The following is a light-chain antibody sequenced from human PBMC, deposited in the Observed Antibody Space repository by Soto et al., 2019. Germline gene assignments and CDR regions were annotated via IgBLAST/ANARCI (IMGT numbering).Light chain of an antibody. Sequence: EIVMTQSPATLSMSPGERATLSCWASQTISSSLAWYQQKPGQAPRLLIYGASTRAAGVPVRFSGSGSGTEFTLTINRLEPEDFAVYYCQQYGSSPLTFGGGTKVDIK. V-gene: IGKV3-20*01. CDR3: QQYGSSPLT. CDR1: QTISSS. J-gene: IGKJ4*01. CDR2: GAS.